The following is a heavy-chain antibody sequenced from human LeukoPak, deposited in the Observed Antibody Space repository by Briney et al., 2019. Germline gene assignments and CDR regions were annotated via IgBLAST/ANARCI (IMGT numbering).Heavy chain of an antibody. CDR2: IWPGDSET. V-gene: IGHV5-51*01. CDR1: GYSFTSFY. Sequence: GESLKISCKGSGYSFTSFYIGWVRQMPGKGLEWLGIIWPGDSETRYSPPFQGQVTISADKSISTAYLQWSSLKASDTAMYYCATGGFGELLPRYWGQGTLVTVSS. J-gene: IGHJ4*02. CDR3: ATGGFGELLPRY. D-gene: IGHD3-10*01.